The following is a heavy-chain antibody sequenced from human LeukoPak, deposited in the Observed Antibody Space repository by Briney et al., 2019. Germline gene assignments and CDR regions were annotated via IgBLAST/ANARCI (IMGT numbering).Heavy chain of an antibody. CDR1: GDSVSSNSAA. V-gene: IGHV6-1*01. CDR2: TYYRSKWYN. CDR3: ARVSARPITMVRGVTFYGMDV. Sequence: SQTLSLTCAISGDSVSSNSAAWNWIRQSPSRGLEWLGRTYYRSKWYNDYAVSVKSRITINPNTSKNQFSLQLNSVTPEDTAVYYCARVSARPITMVRGVTFYGMDVWGQGTTVTVSS. D-gene: IGHD3-10*01. J-gene: IGHJ6*02.